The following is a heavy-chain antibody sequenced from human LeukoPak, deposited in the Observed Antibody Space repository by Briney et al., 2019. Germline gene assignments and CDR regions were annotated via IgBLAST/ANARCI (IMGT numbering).Heavy chain of an antibody. V-gene: IGHV1-2*02. J-gene: IGHJ4*02. Sequence: ASVRVSCKTSGYSFTGHYVHWVRQAPGQGLEWMGWIHPKSGDTNYALKFHGRVTMTRDTSISTVYMDLSRLSSDDTAVYYCARDYFGNSLLDYWGQGTLVTVSS. CDR3: ARDYFGNSLLDY. CDR2: IHPKSGDT. CDR1: GYSFTGHY. D-gene: IGHD4-23*01.